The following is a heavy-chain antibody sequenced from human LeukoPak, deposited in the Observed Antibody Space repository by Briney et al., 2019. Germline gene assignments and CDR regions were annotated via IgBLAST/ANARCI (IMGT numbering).Heavy chain of an antibody. J-gene: IGHJ3*02. CDR1: GYTFTSYA. V-gene: IGHV1-69*13. CDR3: ARDPLYDILTGYYKELKSNAFDI. Sequence: SVKVSCKASGYTFTSYAMNWVRQAPGQGLEWMGGIIPIFGTANYAQKFQGRVTITADESTSTAYMELSSLRSEDTAVYYCARDPLYDILTGYYKELKSNAFDIWGQGTMVTVSS. CDR2: IIPIFGTA. D-gene: IGHD3-9*01.